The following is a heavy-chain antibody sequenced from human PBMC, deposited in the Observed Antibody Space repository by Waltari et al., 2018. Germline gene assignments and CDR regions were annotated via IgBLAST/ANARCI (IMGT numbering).Heavy chain of an antibody. V-gene: IGHV4-61*02. D-gene: IGHD4-4*01. CDR1: GDSISSGSFY. Sequence: QVQLQESGPGLVKPSQTLSLTCTVSGDSISSGSFYWSWVRQPAGKGLEWLGRMYVSGSADYNPSLKSRVTISLDTSRNQFSLKLTSVTAADTAVYYCAREGGYSNTLDWGQGTLVTVSS. J-gene: IGHJ4*02. CDR3: AREGGYSNTLD. CDR2: MYVSGSA.